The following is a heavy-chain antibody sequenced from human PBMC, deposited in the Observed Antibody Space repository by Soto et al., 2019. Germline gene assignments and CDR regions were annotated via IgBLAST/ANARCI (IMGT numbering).Heavy chain of an antibody. CDR2: IYYSGST. D-gene: IGHD3-22*01. J-gene: IGHJ4*02. Sequence: LSLTCTVSGGSISSGDYYWSWTRQPPGKGLEWIGYIYYSGSTYYNPSLKSRVTISVDTSKNQFSLKLSSVTAADTAVYYCARVRVDYYDSSGYYLFDYWGQGTLVTVSS. CDR3: ARVRVDYYDSSGYYLFDY. CDR1: GGSISSGDYY. V-gene: IGHV4-30-4*01.